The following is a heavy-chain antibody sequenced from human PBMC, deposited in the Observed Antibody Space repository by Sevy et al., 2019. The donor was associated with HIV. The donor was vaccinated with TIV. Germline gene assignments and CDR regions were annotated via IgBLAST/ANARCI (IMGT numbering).Heavy chain of an antibody. J-gene: IGHJ4*02. CDR3: AREGLFGSGSYVY. CDR2: IGSSGSTI. D-gene: IGHD3-10*01. CDR1: GFTFSSYE. V-gene: IGHV3-48*03. Sequence: GGSLRLSCAASGFTFSSYEMNWVRQAPGKGLEWVSYIGSSGSTIYYADSVKGRFTISRDNAKNSLYLQMNSLRAEDTAVYYCAREGLFGSGSYVYWGQGTLVTVSS.